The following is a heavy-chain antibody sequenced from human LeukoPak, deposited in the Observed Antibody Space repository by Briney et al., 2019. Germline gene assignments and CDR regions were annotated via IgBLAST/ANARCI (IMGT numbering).Heavy chain of an antibody. Sequence: GGSLRLYCAASGLIFSNSYMSWVRQAPGKGLEWVATIKQDGSAKYYVDSVKGRLTISRDNAKNSLYLQMNSLRAEDTAIYYCATTLITNYDFYYMAVWGKGTTVTVSS. V-gene: IGHV3-7*01. CDR2: IKQDGSAK. D-gene: IGHD3-16*01. CDR1: GLIFSNSY. J-gene: IGHJ6*03. CDR3: ATTLITNYDFYYMAV.